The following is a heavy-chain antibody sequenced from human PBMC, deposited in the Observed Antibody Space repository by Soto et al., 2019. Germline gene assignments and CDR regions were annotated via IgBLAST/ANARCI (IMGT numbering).Heavy chain of an antibody. CDR3: AIPLPKQQLVRGAFDH. J-gene: IGHJ4*02. CDR1: GGTFRNYA. D-gene: IGHD6-13*01. Sequence: QVQLVQSGAEVKKPGSSVKLSCKTSGGTFRNYAINWVRQAPGQGHEWMGGSIPVFGTANYAQTFQGRFTINADESTNTAYMELSSMRSEDTAVYYCAIPLPKQQLVRGAFDHWGQGTLVTVAS. CDR2: SIPVFGTA. V-gene: IGHV1-69*01.